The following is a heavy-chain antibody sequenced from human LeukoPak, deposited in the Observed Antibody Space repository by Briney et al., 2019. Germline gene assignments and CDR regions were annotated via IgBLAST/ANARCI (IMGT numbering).Heavy chain of an antibody. V-gene: IGHV3-11*01. CDR3: VRHSGRAGGQ. D-gene: IGHD3-10*01. CDR2: ISANGGDI. J-gene: IGHJ4*02. CDR1: GFTFGVHY. Sequence: PGGSLRLSCAASGFTFGVHYMSWLRQAPGKRPEWISYISANGGDIAYADSVKGRFTISRDNAKNSLHLQMNRLRVEDTAVYHCVRHSGRAGGQWGQGTLIAVSS.